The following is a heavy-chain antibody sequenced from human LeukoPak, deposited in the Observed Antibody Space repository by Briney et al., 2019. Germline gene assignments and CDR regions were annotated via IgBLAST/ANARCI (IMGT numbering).Heavy chain of an antibody. CDR3: AIYDFWSGYNYYYYYYGMDV. Sequence: SETLSLTCTVSGGSISSSSYYWGWIRQPPGKGLEWIGSIYYSGSTYYNPSLKSRVTISVDTSKNQFSLKLSSVTAADTAVYYCAIYDFWSGYNYYYYYYGMDVWGQGTTVTVSS. V-gene: IGHV4-39*01. J-gene: IGHJ6*02. D-gene: IGHD3-3*01. CDR2: IYYSGST. CDR1: GGSISSSSYY.